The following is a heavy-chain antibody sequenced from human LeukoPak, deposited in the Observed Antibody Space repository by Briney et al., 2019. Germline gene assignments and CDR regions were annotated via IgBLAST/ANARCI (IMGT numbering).Heavy chain of an antibody. Sequence: QSGGSLRLSCAASGFNFSSYAISWIRQAPGKGLEWVSAISGSGGSTYYADSVKGRFTISRDNSKNTLYLQMNSLRAEDTAVYYCAKDSRFDYWGQGTLVTVSS. CDR1: GFNFSSYA. CDR3: AKDSRFDY. CDR2: ISGSGGST. J-gene: IGHJ4*02. V-gene: IGHV3-23*01.